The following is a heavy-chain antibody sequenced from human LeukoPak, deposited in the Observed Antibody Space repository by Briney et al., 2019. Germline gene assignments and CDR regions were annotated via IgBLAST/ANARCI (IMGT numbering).Heavy chain of an antibody. CDR2: ISAYNDNT. CDR3: ARQNLRDSDAFDI. CDR1: GYTFTSYG. J-gene: IGHJ3*02. D-gene: IGHD2/OR15-2a*01. V-gene: IGHV1-18*01. Sequence: ASVKVSCKASGYTFTSYGINWVRQAPGQGLEWMGWISAYNDNTSYAQKLQDRITMTTDTSTSTAYMELRSLRSDDTAVYYCARQNLRDSDAFDIWGQGTMVTVSS.